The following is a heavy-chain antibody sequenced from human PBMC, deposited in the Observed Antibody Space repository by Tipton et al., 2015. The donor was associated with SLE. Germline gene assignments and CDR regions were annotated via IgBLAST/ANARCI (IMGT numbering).Heavy chain of an antibody. CDR1: GGSLSGYY. CDR2: INHSGST. V-gene: IGHV4-34*01. D-gene: IGHD6-13*01. CDR3: ARGKGIAAAENFDY. Sequence: TLSLTCAVYGGSLSGYYWSWIRQPPGKGLEWIGEINHSGSTNYNPSLKSRVTISVDTSKNQFSLKLSSVTAADTAVYYCARGKGIAAAENFDYWGQGTLVTVSS. J-gene: IGHJ4*02.